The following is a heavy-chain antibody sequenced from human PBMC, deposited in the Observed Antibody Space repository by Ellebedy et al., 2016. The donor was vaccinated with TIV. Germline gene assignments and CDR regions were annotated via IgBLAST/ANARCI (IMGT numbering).Heavy chain of an antibody. CDR3: ARKRVIGVVRPWGAFDI. Sequence: PGGSLRLSCAPSGFTFSSYAMSWVRQAPGKGLEWVSGFGVSGDTTYYADSVKGRFTISRDNSKNTLYLQMNSLRAEDTAVYYCARKRVIGVVRPWGAFDIWGQGTMVTVSS. CDR2: FGVSGDTT. D-gene: IGHD3-10*01. J-gene: IGHJ3*02. V-gene: IGHV3-23*01. CDR1: GFTFSSYA.